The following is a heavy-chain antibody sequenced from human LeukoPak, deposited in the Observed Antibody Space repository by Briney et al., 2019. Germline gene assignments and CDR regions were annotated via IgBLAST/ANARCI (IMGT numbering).Heavy chain of an antibody. Sequence: ASVKVSCKASGGTLSRYGVSWVRQAPGQGLEWMGWISAYNGNTNYAQKLQGRVTMTTDTSTSTAYVELRSLRSDDTAVYYCARGKWELDYWGQGTLVTVSS. CDR1: GGTLSRYG. CDR3: ARGKWELDY. D-gene: IGHD1-26*01. CDR2: ISAYNGNT. J-gene: IGHJ4*02. V-gene: IGHV1-18*01.